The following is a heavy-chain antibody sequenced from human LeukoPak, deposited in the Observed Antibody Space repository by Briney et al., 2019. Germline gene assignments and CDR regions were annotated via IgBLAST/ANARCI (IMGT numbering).Heavy chain of an antibody. D-gene: IGHD3-3*01. J-gene: IGHJ4*02. Sequence: SVKVSCKASGGTFSSYAISWVRQAPGQGLEWMGGIIPIFGTANYAQKFQGRVTITADESTSTAYMELSSLRSEDTAVYYCARYDFWSGYYYAVDYWGQGTLVTVSS. CDR2: IIPIFGTA. V-gene: IGHV1-69*13. CDR1: GGTFSSYA. CDR3: ARYDFWSGYYYAVDY.